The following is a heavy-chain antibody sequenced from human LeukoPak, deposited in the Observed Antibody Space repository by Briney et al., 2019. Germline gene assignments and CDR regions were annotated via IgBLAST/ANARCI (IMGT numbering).Heavy chain of an antibody. CDR1: GYTFTSYY. V-gene: IGHV1-3*01. CDR3: GKSAPSGFDP. Sequence: AASVKVSCKASGYTFTSYYMHWVRQAPGRSLEWMGRINAGNGDAKYSQNFHDRITITRDTSASTVYMELTSLRSEDTAVYYCGKSAPSGFDPWGQGTLVTVSS. J-gene: IGHJ5*02. CDR2: INAGNGDA.